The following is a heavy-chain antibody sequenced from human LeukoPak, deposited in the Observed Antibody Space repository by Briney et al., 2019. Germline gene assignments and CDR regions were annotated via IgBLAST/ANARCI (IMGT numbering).Heavy chain of an antibody. V-gene: IGHV3-9*03. D-gene: IGHD2-2*02. CDR3: AKDSGGYIGPYCSSTSCYKDV. CDR2: ISWNSGSI. CDR1: GFTFDDYA. Sequence: GRSLRLSCAASGFTFDDYAIHWVRQAPGKGLEWVSGISWNSGSIGYADSVKGSFTISRDNAKNSLYLQMNSLRAEDMALYYCAKDSGGYIGPYCSSTSCYKDVWGKGTTVTVSS. J-gene: IGHJ6*04.